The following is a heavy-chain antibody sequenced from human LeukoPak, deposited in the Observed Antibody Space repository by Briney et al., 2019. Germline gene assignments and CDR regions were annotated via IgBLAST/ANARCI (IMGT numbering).Heavy chain of an antibody. D-gene: IGHD2-2*01. CDR2: IIPIFGTE. V-gene: IGHV1-69*13. J-gene: IGHJ4*02. CDR1: GGTFSSYA. CDR3: AREFLNLRYCSSTSCPGTFDY. Sequence: ASVKVSCKASGGTFSSYAISWVRQAPGQGLEWMGGIIPIFGTENYAQKFQGRVTITADESTSTAYMELSSLRSEDTAVYYCAREFLNLRYCSSTSCPGTFDYWGQGTLVTVSS.